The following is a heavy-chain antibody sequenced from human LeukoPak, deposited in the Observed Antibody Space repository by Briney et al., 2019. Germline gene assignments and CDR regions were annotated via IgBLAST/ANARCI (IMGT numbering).Heavy chain of an antibody. CDR3: ARVIAFHGWCLDF. V-gene: IGHV3-48*01. Sequence: GGSLRLSCAASGFTFSSFGMNWVRQAPGKGLEWVSYIGSSSSTIYYADSVKGRFTISRDNAKNSLYLQMNSLRAEDTAVYYCARVIAFHGWCLDFWGQGTTVTVSS. D-gene: IGHD2-8*01. CDR1: GFTFSSFG. J-gene: IGHJ6*02. CDR2: IGSSSSTI.